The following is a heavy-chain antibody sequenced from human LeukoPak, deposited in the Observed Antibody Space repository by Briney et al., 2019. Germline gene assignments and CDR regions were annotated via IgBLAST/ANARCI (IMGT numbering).Heavy chain of an antibody. CDR1: GFIFSSYE. V-gene: IGHV3-48*03. J-gene: IGHJ4*02. CDR2: ISNTDSTI. CDR3: ERDGGLSNNVCFLDY. D-gene: IGHD2/OR15-2a*01. Sequence: GGSLRLSCAGSGFIFSSYEMNWVRQAPGKGLEWVSYISNTDSTIYYTDSVKGRFTISRDNTKNSLYLQMDSLRVEDTAVYYCERDGGLSNNVCFLDYWGQGTLVTVSS.